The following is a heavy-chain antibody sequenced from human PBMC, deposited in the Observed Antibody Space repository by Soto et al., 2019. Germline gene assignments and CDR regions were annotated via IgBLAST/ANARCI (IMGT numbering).Heavy chain of an antibody. D-gene: IGHD6-6*01. J-gene: IGHJ4*02. CDR2: INHSGST. CDR1: GGSFSGYY. Sequence: SETLSLTCAVYGGSFSGYYWSWIRQPPGKGLEWIGEINHSGSTNYNPSLKSRVTISVDTSKNQFSLKLSSVTAADTAVYYCARGRAARQKYYFDYWGQGTLVTVSS. CDR3: ARGRAARQKYYFDY. V-gene: IGHV4-34*01.